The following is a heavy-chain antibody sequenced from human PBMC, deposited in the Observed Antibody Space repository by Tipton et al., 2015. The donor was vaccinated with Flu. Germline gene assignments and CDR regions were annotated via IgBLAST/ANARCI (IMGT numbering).Heavy chain of an antibody. CDR1: GFIFGDYW. D-gene: IGHD6-6*01. J-gene: IGHJ4*02. V-gene: IGHV3-7*03. CDR3: ATYSSSSLAY. CDR2: IKQDGSER. Sequence: SLRLSCPVSGFIFGDYWMNWVRQAPGKGLEWVANIKQDGSERYYVDSVKGRFTISRDNAKNSLYLQMNSLRTEDTAIYYCATYSSSSLAYWGQGTLVTVSS.